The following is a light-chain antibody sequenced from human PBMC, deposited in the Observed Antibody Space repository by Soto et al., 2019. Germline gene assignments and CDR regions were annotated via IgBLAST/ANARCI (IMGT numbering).Light chain of an antibody. CDR1: QSISSTY. V-gene: IGKV3-20*01. Sequence: EIVLKQSPGTLSLSPGERATLSCRASQSISSTYLAWYRQKPGQAPRLLIYAASSRATGIPDRFSGSGSGTDFTLTISRLEPEDFAVYDCQQYYASSWTFGQGTRVEIK. CDR2: AAS. J-gene: IGKJ1*01. CDR3: QQYYASSWT.